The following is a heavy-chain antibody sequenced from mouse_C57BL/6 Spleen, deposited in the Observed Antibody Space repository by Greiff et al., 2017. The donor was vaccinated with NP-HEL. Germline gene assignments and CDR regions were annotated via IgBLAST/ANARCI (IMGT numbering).Heavy chain of an antibody. D-gene: IGHD2-3*01. Sequence: DVHLVESGGGLVKPGGSLKLSCAASGFTFSSYAMSWVRQTPEKRLEWVATISDGGSYTYYPDNVKGRFTISRDNAKNNLYLQMSHLKSEDTAMYYCARERWLDYWGQGTTLTVSS. J-gene: IGHJ2*01. CDR2: ISDGGSYT. CDR3: ARERWLDY. V-gene: IGHV5-4*01. CDR1: GFTFSSYA.